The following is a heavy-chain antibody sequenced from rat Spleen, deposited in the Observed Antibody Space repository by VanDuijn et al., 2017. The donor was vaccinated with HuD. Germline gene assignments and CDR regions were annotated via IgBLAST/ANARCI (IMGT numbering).Heavy chain of an antibody. V-gene: IGHV5-29*01. Sequence: EVQLVESDGGLVQPGRSLKLSCAASGFTFSDYYMAWVRQAPTKGLEWVATISSDGRRNYYRDSVKGRFTISRDNAKSSLYLQMDSLRSADTATYYCTREEVMYTIPLGHFDYWGQGVMVTVSS. J-gene: IGHJ2*01. CDR1: GFTFSDYY. CDR2: ISSDGRRN. CDR3: TREEVMYTIPLGHFDY. D-gene: IGHD1-6*01.